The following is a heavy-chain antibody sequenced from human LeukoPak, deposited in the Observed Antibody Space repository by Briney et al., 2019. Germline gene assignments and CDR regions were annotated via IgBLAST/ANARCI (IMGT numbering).Heavy chain of an antibody. Sequence: PSETLSLTCAVYGGAFSGYYWSWIRQPPGKGLESIGEINHSGSTNYNPSLKSRVTISVDTSKNQFSLEMSSVTAADTAVYYCARGRGARSSRWYNWFDPWGQGTLVTVSS. V-gene: IGHV4-34*01. CDR3: ARGRGARSSRWYNWFDP. CDR2: INHSGST. D-gene: IGHD6-13*01. CDR1: GGAFSGYY. J-gene: IGHJ5*02.